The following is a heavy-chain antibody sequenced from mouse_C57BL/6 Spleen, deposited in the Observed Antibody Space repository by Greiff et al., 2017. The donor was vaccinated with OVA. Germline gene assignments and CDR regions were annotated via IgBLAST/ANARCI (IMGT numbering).Heavy chain of an antibody. V-gene: IGHV3-6*01. CDR2: ISYDGSN. Sequence: EVQLQESGPGLVKPSPSLSLTCSVTGYSFTSGYYWYWIRQFPGNKLECMGYISYDGSNNYNPYLKNRISITRDTSKNQFVLKLNSVTTEDTATYYCTREDYWGQGTTLTVSS. CDR1: GYSFTSGYY. J-gene: IGHJ2*01. CDR3: TREDY.